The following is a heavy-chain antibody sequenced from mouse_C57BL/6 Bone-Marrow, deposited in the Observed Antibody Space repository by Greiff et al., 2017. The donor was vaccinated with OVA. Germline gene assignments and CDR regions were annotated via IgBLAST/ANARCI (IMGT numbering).Heavy chain of an antibody. J-gene: IGHJ1*03. V-gene: IGHV5-4*01. D-gene: IGHD1-1*01. CDR2: ISDGGSYT. CDR3: AREGKGVVAWYFDV. Sequence: DVMLVESGGGLVKPGGSLKLSCAASGFTFSSYAMSWVRQTPEKRLEWVATISDGGSYTYYPDNVKGRFTISRDNAKNNLYLQMSHLKSEDTAMYYCAREGKGVVAWYFDVWGTGTTVTVSS. CDR1: GFTFSSYA.